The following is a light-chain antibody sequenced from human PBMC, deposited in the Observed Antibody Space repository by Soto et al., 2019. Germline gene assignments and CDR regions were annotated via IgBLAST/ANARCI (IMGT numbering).Light chain of an antibody. CDR3: QKYNSAPPFT. J-gene: IGKJ3*01. Sequence: DIQMTQSPSSLSASVGDRVTVTCRASQGISNYLAWCQQKPGTVPKLLIYAASTLQSGVPSRFSGSGSGTDFTLTISSLQPEDVATYYCQKYNSAPPFTFGPGTKVDIK. V-gene: IGKV1-27*01. CDR1: QGISNY. CDR2: AAS.